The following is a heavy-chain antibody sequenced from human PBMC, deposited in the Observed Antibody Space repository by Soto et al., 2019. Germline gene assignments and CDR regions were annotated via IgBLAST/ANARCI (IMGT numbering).Heavy chain of an antibody. Sequence: QVQLVESGGGVVQPGRSLRLSCAASGFTFSTYGMHWVRQAAVKGLEWVAVISYDGSNKYYAASVKGRFTISRDNSKNAMYLQMNSVRPEDTAVYDGVTQQRREAWLQLGYWVQGNMVTV. J-gene: IGHJ4*02. V-gene: IGHV3-30*03. CDR3: VTQQRREAWLQLGY. CDR1: GFTFSTYG. CDR2: ISYDGSNK. D-gene: IGHD5-18*01.